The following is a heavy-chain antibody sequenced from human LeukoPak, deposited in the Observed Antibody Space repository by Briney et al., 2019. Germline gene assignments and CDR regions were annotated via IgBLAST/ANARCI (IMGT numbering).Heavy chain of an antibody. J-gene: IGHJ6*03. V-gene: IGHV3-21*01. CDR1: GFTFSSYS. CDR2: ISSSSSYV. Sequence: GGSLRLSCAASGFTFSSYSMNWVRQAPGKGLEWVSSISSSSSYVYYADSVKGRFTISRDNAKNSLYLQMNSLRAEDTAVYYCARVPEGGSFTIFGYSSYYYYYYMDVWGKGTTVTVSS. D-gene: IGHD3-3*01. CDR3: ARVPEGGSFTIFGYSSYYYYYYMDV.